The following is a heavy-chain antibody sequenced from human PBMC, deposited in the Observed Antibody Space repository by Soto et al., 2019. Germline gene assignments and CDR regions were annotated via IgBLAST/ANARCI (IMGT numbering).Heavy chain of an antibody. Sequence: ESGGGLVQPGRSLRLSCAASGFNFDDYAMHWVRQAPGKGLEWVSGISWNSRTIGYADSVKGRFTISRDNARNSLFLQMNSLRVEDTALYYCAEDTTEGFDSWGQGTLVTVSS. CDR1: GFNFDDYA. V-gene: IGHV3-9*01. CDR2: ISWNSRTI. CDR3: AEDTTEGFDS. J-gene: IGHJ4*02.